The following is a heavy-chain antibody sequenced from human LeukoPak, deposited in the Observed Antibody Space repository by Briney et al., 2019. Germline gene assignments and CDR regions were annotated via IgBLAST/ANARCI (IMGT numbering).Heavy chain of an antibody. V-gene: IGHV4-59*12. J-gene: IGHJ4*02. CDR2: IYYSGST. Sequence: SETLSLTCTVSGGSISSYYWSWIRQPPGKGLEWIGYIYYSGSTNYNPSLKSRVTISVDTSKNQFSLKLSSVTAADTAVYYCARAIVVVTAIYFDYWGQGTLVTVSS. D-gene: IGHD2-21*02. CDR3: ARAIVVVTAIYFDY. CDR1: GGSISSYY.